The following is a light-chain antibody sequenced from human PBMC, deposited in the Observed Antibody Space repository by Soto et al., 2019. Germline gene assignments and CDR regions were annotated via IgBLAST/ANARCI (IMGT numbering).Light chain of an antibody. J-gene: IGLJ3*02. CDR3: SSYTSSSTLV. Sequence: QSALTQPASVSGSPGQSITISCTGTSSDVGGYNYVSWYQQHPGKVPKLMIYEVSNRPSGVSNRFSGSKSGNTASLTISGLQAEDEADSYCSSYTSSSTLVFGGGTQLTVL. CDR2: EVS. V-gene: IGLV2-14*01. CDR1: SSDVGGYNY.